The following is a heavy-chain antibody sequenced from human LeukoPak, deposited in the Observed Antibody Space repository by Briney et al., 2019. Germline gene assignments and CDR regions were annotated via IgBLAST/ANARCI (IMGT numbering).Heavy chain of an antibody. D-gene: IGHD1-26*01. J-gene: IGHJ4*02. CDR1: GGSFSGYY. Sequence: PSETLSPTCAVYGGSFSGYYWSWIRQPPGKGLEWIGEINHSGSARYNPALKSRGTISVDTSKNQFSLKLSSVTAADTAVYYCARDGGRDSGSYYEDYWGQGTLVTVSS. CDR2: INHSGSA. CDR3: ARDGGRDSGSYYEDY. V-gene: IGHV4-34*01.